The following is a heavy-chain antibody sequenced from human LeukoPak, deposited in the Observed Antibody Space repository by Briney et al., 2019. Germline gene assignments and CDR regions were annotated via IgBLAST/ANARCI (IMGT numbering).Heavy chain of an antibody. Sequence: SETLSLTCTVSGGSISSYYWSWIRQPPGKGLEWIGYMYYSGSTNYNPSLKSRVTISVDTSKNQFSLKLSSVTAADTAVYYCARAYYDILTGYYRSYYFDYWGQGTLVTVSS. V-gene: IGHV4-59*01. CDR3: ARAYYDILTGYYRSYYFDY. CDR2: MYYSGST. J-gene: IGHJ4*02. CDR1: GGSISSYY. D-gene: IGHD3-9*01.